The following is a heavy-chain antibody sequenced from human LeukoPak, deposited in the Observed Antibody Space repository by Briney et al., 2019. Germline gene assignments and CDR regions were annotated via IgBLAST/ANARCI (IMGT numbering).Heavy chain of an antibody. CDR1: GFTFSSYS. J-gene: IGHJ4*02. D-gene: IGHD6-19*01. Sequence: GGSLRLSCAASGFTFSSYSMNWVRQAPGKGLEWVSSISSSSSYIYYADSVKGRFTISRDNAKNSLYLQMNSLRDEDTAVYYCARRPSRVAVAPRPFDYWGQGTLVTVSS. CDR2: ISSSSSYI. V-gene: IGHV3-21*01. CDR3: ARRPSRVAVAPRPFDY.